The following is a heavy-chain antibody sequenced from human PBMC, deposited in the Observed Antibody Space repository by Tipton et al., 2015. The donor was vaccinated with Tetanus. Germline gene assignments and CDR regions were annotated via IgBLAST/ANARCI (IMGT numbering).Heavy chain of an antibody. D-gene: IGHD3-10*01. J-gene: IGHJ3*01. CDR3: ARVSSGEIDSFDV. CDR1: GGSFSGSY. V-gene: IGHV4-34*01. CDR2: VHPRGST. Sequence: TLSLTCAVYGGSFSGSYWSWVRQPPGKGLEWIGEVHPRGSTNYNPSLKSRVTISLDTSKTHFYLNLSSVTAADTALYYCARVSSGEIDSFDVWGQGTMVTVSS.